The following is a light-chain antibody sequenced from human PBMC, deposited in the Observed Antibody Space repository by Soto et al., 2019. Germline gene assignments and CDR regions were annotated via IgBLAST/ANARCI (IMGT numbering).Light chain of an antibody. Sequence: EIVLTQSPATLSSFPGDRVTLSCRASQYINTRLAWYQHRPGQAPRLLIYQTSIRAAGIPARFSASGTGTDFTLTIRDVQPEDFAVYYCHQRQSWPRTFGQGTNVDI. CDR1: QYINTR. CDR2: QTS. J-gene: IGKJ1*01. CDR3: HQRQSWPRT. V-gene: IGKV3-11*01.